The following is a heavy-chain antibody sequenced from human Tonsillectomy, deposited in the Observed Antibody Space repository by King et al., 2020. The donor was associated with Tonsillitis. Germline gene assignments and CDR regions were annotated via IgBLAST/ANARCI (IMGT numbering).Heavy chain of an antibody. CDR1: GYTFTGYY. D-gene: IGHD2-21*02. CDR2: INPYSGGT. J-gene: IGHJ6*02. V-gene: IGHV1-2*02. Sequence: DQLVQSGAEVKKPGASVKVSCKASGYTFTGYYIQWVRQAPGQGLEWMGWINPYSGGTNSAQNFQGRVTMTRDTSITTAYMELSRLRSDDTAVYYCARVVYCGGDCRRNYYYGMDVWGQGTTVTVSS. CDR3: ARVVYCGGDCRRNYYYGMDV.